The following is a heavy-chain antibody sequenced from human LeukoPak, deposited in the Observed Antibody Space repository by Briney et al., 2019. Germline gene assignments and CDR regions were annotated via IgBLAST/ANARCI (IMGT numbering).Heavy chain of an antibody. D-gene: IGHD1-26*01. V-gene: IGHV4-61*01. Sequence: SETLSLTCTVPGGSVSSGSYYWSWIRQPPGKGLEWIGYIYYSGSTNYNPSLKSRVTISVDTSKNQFSLKLSSVTAADTAVYYCARGGGSYYSFDYWGQGTLVTVSS. J-gene: IGHJ4*02. CDR3: ARGGGSYYSFDY. CDR1: GGSVSSGSYY. CDR2: IYYSGST.